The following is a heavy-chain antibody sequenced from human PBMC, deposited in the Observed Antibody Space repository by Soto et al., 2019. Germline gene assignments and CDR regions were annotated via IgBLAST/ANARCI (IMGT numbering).Heavy chain of an antibody. CDR2: ISGSGGST. Sequence: EVQLLESGGGLVQPGGSLRLSCAASGFTFSSYAMSWVRQAPGKGLEWVSAISGSGGSTYYADSVKGRFTISRDNYKNTLYLQMNSLRAEDTAVYYCAKTQISSSWLGGFDYWGQGTLVTVSS. CDR1: GFTFSSYA. D-gene: IGHD6-13*01. J-gene: IGHJ4*02. V-gene: IGHV3-23*01. CDR3: AKTQISSSWLGGFDY.